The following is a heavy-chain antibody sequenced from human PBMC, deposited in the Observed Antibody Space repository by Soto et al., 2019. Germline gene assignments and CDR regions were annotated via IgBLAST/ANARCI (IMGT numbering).Heavy chain of an antibody. CDR2: INHSGST. CDR1: GGSFSGYY. Sequence: QVQLQQWGAGLLKPSETLSLTCAVYGGSFSGYYWSWIRQPPGKGLEWIGEINHSGSTNYNPSLKSRVIISVDACKSQFSLKLSSVSAADTAVYYCTRALHEVTLRKNYYGSGSLLHCRGQGTLVNVS. V-gene: IGHV4-34*01. D-gene: IGHD3-10*01. J-gene: IGHJ4*02. CDR3: TRALHEVTLRKNYYGSGSLLHC.